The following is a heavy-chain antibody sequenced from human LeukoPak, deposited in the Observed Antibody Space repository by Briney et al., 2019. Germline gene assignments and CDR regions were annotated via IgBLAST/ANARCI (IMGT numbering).Heavy chain of an antibody. Sequence: SETLSLTCIVSGGSINNHYWTWIRQTPGEGLEWIGDIHYTGTTKYNPSLKSRVTISIDTSKNQFSLELSSVTATDTAVYFCATNRAGTYDRPFDIWGQGTTVTVSS. CDR1: GGSINNHY. J-gene: IGHJ3*02. D-gene: IGHD1-26*01. V-gene: IGHV4-59*08. CDR3: ATNRAGTYDRPFDI. CDR2: IHYTGTT.